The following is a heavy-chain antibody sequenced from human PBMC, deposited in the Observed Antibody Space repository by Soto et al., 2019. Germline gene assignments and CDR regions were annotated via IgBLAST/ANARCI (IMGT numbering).Heavy chain of an antibody. D-gene: IGHD7-27*01. CDR2: IFYSGST. CDR1: GASTSSAGYA. V-gene: IGHV4-31*11. CDR3: ARDSREEQDSTGALEH. J-gene: IGHJ1*01. Sequence: QVQLQESGPGLVKPSQTLSLTCAVSGASTSSAGYAWTWLRQHPEKGLEWIGHIFYSGSTSYNPSLKSRVTISIDTTKNQFSLKMKSVTAADTAVYYCARDSREEQDSTGALEHWGQGTLVTVSS.